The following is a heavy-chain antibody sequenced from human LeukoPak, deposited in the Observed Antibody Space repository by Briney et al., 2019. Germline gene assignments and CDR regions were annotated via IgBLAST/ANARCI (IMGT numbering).Heavy chain of an antibody. CDR3: ARVSGPQLWPGGWFDP. CDR1: GYTFTSYD. CDR2: MNPNSGNT. D-gene: IGHD5-18*01. J-gene: IGHJ5*02. V-gene: IGHV1-8*02. Sequence: ASVKVSCKASGYTFTSYDINWVQQATGQGLDWMGWMNPNSGNTGYAQKFQGRVTMTRDMSTSTVYMELSSLRSEDTAVYYCARVSGPQLWPGGWFDPWGQGTLVTVSS.